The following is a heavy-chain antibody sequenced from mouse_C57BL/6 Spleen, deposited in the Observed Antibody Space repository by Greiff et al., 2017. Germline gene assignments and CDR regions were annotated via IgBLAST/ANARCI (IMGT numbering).Heavy chain of an antibody. Sequence: QVQLQQPGAELVKPGASVKLSCKASGYTFTSYWMPWVKQRPGQGLEWIGMIHPNSGSTNYNEKFKSKGTLTVDKSSSTAYMQLSSLTSEDSAVYYCARSFYDCDGDWFAYWGQGTLVTVSA. V-gene: IGHV1-64*01. D-gene: IGHD2-4*01. CDR1: GYTFTSYW. J-gene: IGHJ3*01. CDR3: ARSFYDCDGDWFAY. CDR2: IHPNSGST.